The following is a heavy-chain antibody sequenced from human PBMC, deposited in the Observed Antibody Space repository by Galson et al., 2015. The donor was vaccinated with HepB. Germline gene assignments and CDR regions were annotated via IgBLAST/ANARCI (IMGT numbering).Heavy chain of an antibody. CDR2: ISGSGGST. J-gene: IGHJ4*02. CDR3: AKDNYCSSTSCLWGEDFDY. CDR1: GFTFSSYA. V-gene: IGHV3-23*01. D-gene: IGHD2-2*01. Sequence: SLRLSCAASGFTFSSYAMSWVRQAPGKGLEWVSAISGSGGSTYYADSVKGRFTISRDNSKNTLYLQMNSLRAEDTAVYYCAKDNYCSSTSCLWGEDFDYWGQGTLVTVSS.